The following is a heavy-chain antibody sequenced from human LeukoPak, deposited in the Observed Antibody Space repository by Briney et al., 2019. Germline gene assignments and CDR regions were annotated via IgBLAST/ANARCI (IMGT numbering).Heavy chain of an antibody. CDR1: GFTFGDYA. Sequence: GGSLRLSCTASGFTFGDYAMSWFRQAPGKGLEWVGFIRSKAYGGTTEYAASVKGRFTISRDDSKSIAYLQMNSLKTEDTAVYYCFGVSGPYYYDSSGYPPFDYWGQGTLVTVSS. J-gene: IGHJ4*02. D-gene: IGHD3-22*01. V-gene: IGHV3-49*03. CDR3: FGVSGPYYYDSSGYPPFDY. CDR2: IRSKAYGGTT.